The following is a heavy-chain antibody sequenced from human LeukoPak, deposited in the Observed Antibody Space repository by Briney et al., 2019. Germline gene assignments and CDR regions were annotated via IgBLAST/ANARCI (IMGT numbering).Heavy chain of an antibody. D-gene: IGHD6-13*01. CDR2: ISAYNGNT. CDR3: ARDGYSSSWYRGDYYYYMDV. CDR1: GYTFTSYG. Sequence: GASVKVSCKASGYTFTSYGISWVRQAPGQGLEWMGWISAYNGNTNYAQKLQGRVTMTTDTSTSTAYMELRSLRSDDTAVYYCARDGYSSSWYRGDYYYYMDVWGKGTTVTVSS. V-gene: IGHV1-18*01. J-gene: IGHJ6*03.